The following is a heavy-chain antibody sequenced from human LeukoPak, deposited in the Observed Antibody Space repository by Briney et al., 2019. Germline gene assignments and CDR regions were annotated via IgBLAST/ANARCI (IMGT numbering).Heavy chain of an antibody. CDR1: GGSISSSSYY. CDR2: IYYSGST. Sequence: SETLSLTCTVSGGSISSSSYYWGWIRQPPGKGLEWIGSIYYSGSTYYNPSLKSRVTISVDTSKNQFSLKLSSVTAADTAVYYCARDHVTGVAYYYYYGMDVWGQGTTVTVSS. CDR3: ARDHVTGVAYYYYYGMDV. V-gene: IGHV4-39*07. D-gene: IGHD7-27*01. J-gene: IGHJ6*02.